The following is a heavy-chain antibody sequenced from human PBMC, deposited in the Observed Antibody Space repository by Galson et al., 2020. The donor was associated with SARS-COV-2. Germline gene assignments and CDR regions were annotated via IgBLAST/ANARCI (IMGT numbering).Heavy chain of an antibody. CDR2: IVVGSGNT. D-gene: IGHD2-2*01. CDR1: GFTFTSSA. V-gene: IGHV1-58*01. CDR3: AAPSCSSTSCYDAFDI. Sequence: SVKVSCKASGFTFTSSAVQWVRQARGQRLEWIGWIVVGSGNTNYAQKFQERVTITRDMSTSTAYMELSSLRSEDTAVYYCAAPSCSSTSCYDAFDIWGQGTMDTVSS. J-gene: IGHJ3*02.